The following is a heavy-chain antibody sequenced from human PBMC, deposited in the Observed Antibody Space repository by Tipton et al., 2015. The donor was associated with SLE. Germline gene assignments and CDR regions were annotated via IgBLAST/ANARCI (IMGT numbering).Heavy chain of an antibody. CDR2: SGTT. CDR1: GFSISSSSYT. CDR3: ARAPDYRVRFDP. J-gene: IGHJ5*02. V-gene: IGHV4-39*01. Sequence: TLSLTCTVSGFSISSSSYTWGWIRQPPGKGLEWIGTSGTTYYNPSLRSRFTISVDTSKNQFSLKLSSVTAADTAVYYCARAPDYRVRFDPWAQGTLVIVSS. D-gene: IGHD3-16*01.